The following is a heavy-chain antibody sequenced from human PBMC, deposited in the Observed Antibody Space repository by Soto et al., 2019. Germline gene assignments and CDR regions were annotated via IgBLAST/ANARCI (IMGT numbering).Heavy chain of an antibody. CDR2: IYYSGST. D-gene: IGHD3-22*01. CDR1: GGSISSYY. V-gene: IGHV4-59*01. CDR3: ARETYYYDSSGYYWDHDAFDI. Sequence: SETLSLTCTVSGGSISSYYWSWIRQPPGKGLEWIGYIYYSGSTNYNPSRKSRVTISVDTSKNQFSLKLSSVTAADPVVYFCARETYYYDSSGYYWDHDAFDIWGQGTMVTVSS. J-gene: IGHJ3*02.